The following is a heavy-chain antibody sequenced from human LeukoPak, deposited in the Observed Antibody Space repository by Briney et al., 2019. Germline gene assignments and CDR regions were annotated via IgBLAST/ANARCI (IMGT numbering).Heavy chain of an antibody. J-gene: IGHJ4*02. D-gene: IGHD3-22*01. V-gene: IGHV3-33*06. CDR2: IWYDGSNK. CDR3: AKDLWDSRGYYPYYFDY. CDR1: GFIFSNYW. Sequence: GGSLRLSCAASGFIFSNYWMSWFRQAPGKGLEWVAVIWYDGSNKYYAGSVKGRFTISRDNSKNTLYLQMNSLRAEDTAVYYCAKDLWDSRGYYPYYFDYWGQGTLVTVSS.